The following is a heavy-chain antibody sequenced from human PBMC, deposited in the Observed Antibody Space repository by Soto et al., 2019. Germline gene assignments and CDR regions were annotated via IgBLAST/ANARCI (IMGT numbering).Heavy chain of an antibody. D-gene: IGHD3-10*01. J-gene: IGHJ1*01. CDR2: MNPNSGNT. CDR3: ARRLESKGGITAMVRGVIITLGY. CDR1: GYTFTSYD. Sequence: ASVKVSCKASGYTFTSYDINWVRQATGQGLEWMGWMNPNSGNTGYAQKFQGRVTMTRNTSISTAYMEPSSLRSEDTAVYYCARRLESKGGITAMVRGVIITLGYWGQGTLVTVSS. V-gene: IGHV1-8*01.